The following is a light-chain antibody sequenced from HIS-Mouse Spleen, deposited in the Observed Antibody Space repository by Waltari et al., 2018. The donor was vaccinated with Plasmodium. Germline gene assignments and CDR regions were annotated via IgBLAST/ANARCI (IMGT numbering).Light chain of an antibody. V-gene: IGLV3-25*03. CDR1: ALPKQY. CDR2: KDS. J-gene: IGLJ3*02. CDR3: QSADSSGTPNWV. Sequence: SYELTQPPSVSVSPGQTARITCSGDALPKQYAYWYQQKPGQAPVLVIYKDSERPSGNPERFSGSSSGKTVTLTISGVQAEDEADYYCQSADSSGTPNWVFGGGTKLTVL.